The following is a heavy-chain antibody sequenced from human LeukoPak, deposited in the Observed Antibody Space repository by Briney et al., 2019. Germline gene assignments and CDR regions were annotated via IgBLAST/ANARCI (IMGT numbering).Heavy chain of an antibody. V-gene: IGHV3-21*01. J-gene: IGHJ4*02. CDR1: GFTFSNYS. CDR2: ISSSGSYI. CDR3: ARVKSRGDYVFDY. D-gene: IGHD4-17*01. Sequence: GGSLRLSCAASGFTFSNYSMNWVRQAPGKGLEWVSSISSSGSYIYYADSLKGRFTISRDNAKNSLYLQMNSLRAENTAVYYCARVKSRGDYVFDYWGQGTLVTVSS.